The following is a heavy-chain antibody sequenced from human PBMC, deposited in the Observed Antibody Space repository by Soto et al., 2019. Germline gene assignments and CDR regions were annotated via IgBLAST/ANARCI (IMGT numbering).Heavy chain of an antibody. V-gene: IGHV4-59*08. CDR3: ASSILRGIIARPLDY. J-gene: IGHJ4*02. CDR2: VFSSGST. CDR1: GGSISIYY. Sequence: PSDTLSLTCTVSGGSISIYYWSWIRQPPGKGLEWIGYVFSSGSTKYNPSLKSRVTISLDTSKNQFSLNLNSVTAADTAVYYCASSILRGIIARPLDYWGQGTLVAVSS. D-gene: IGHD3-10*01.